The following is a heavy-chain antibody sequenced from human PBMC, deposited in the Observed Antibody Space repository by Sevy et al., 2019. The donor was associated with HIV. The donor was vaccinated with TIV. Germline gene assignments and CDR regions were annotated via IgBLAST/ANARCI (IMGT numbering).Heavy chain of an antibody. V-gene: IGHV1-2*02. CDR1: GYTFTGYY. CDR3: AQTLDRRLVPDY. J-gene: IGHJ4*02. Sequence: VKVSCKASGYTFTGYYMHWVRQAPGQGLEWMGWINPNSSGTNYAQKFQGRVTMTRDTSISTAYMELSRLRSDDTAVYYCAQTLDRRLVPDYWGQGTLVTVSS. D-gene: IGHD6-6*01. CDR2: INPNSSGT.